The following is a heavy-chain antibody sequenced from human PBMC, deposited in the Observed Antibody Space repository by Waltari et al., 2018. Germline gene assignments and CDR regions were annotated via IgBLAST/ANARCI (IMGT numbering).Heavy chain of an antibody. J-gene: IGHJ4*02. D-gene: IGHD1-26*01. CDR1: GGTFSSYA. V-gene: IGHV1-69*10. Sequence: QVQLVQSGAEVKKPGSSVKVSCKASGGTFSSYAISWGRPAPGQGLEWMGGIIPILGIANYAQKFRGRVTITADKSTSTAYMELSSLRSEDTAVYYCARVMEGARGRHFDYWGQGTLVTVSS. CDR3: ARVMEGARGRHFDY. CDR2: IIPILGIA.